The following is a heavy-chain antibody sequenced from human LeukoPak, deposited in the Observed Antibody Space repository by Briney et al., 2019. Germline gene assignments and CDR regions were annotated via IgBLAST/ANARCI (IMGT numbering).Heavy chain of an antibody. CDR3: ARDNLPQFLQGDAFDI. D-gene: IGHD5-24*01. Sequence: PGGSLRLSCAASGFTFSSYSMNWVRQAPGKGLEWVAVISYDGSNKYYADSVKGRFTISRDNAKNSLYLQMNSLRAEDTAVYYCARDNLPQFLQGDAFDIWGQGTMVTVSS. CDR1: GFTFSSYS. V-gene: IGHV3-30*03. CDR2: ISYDGSNK. J-gene: IGHJ3*02.